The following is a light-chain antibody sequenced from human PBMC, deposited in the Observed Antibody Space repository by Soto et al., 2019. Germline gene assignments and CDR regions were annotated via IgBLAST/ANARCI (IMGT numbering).Light chain of an antibody. Sequence: QSALTQPASVSGSLGQSITISCTGTSSDVGAYNYVSWYQQHPNKAPKLLIFEVTNRPSGVSVRFSGSKSGITASLSISGLQPEDEADYYCTSYSSSSPVLFGGGTKLTVL. CDR2: EVT. J-gene: IGLJ2*01. CDR3: TSYSSSSPVL. CDR1: SSDVGAYNY. V-gene: IGLV2-14*01.